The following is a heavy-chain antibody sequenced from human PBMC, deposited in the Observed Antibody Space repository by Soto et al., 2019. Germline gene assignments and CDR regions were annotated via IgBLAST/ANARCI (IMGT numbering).Heavy chain of an antibody. CDR1: GGTFSSYA. D-gene: IGHD3-10*01. V-gene: IGHV1-69*13. J-gene: IGHJ6*02. CDR3: ARAHLYGSGRNFYYGMDV. Sequence: ASVKVYCKASGGTFSSYAISWVRQAPGQGLEWMGGIIPIFGTANYAQKFQGRVTITADESTSTAYMELSSLRSEDTAVYYCARAHLYGSGRNFYYGMDVWGQGTTVTVSS. CDR2: IIPIFGTA.